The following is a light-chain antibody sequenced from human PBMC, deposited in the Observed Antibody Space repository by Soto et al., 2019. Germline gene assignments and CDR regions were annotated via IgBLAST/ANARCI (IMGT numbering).Light chain of an antibody. J-gene: IGKJ1*01. Sequence: IQVTMSPASLSAYVGDRVTITCRASHIISSYLNWYQQKPGKAPKLLIYAASSLQSGVPSRFSGSGSGTDFTLTISSLQPEDFATYYCQQSYSTPRTFGQGTKVDIK. V-gene: IGKV1-39*01. CDR1: HIISSY. CDR2: AAS. CDR3: QQSYSTPRT.